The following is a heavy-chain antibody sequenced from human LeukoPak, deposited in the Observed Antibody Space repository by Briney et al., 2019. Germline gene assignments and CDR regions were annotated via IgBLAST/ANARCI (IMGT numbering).Heavy chain of an antibody. V-gene: IGHV4-34*01. Sequence: PSETLSLTSTVSAGSISSYYWSWLRQPPGKGLEGSGKINHSGTTNYNQSLKSRGTISVDTCKNEFSLKLRSVTAADTAVYYCARHFRSGRYCSGGSCYSRRFDPWGQGTLVTVSS. CDR3: ARHFRSGRYCSGGSCYSRRFDP. J-gene: IGHJ5*02. D-gene: IGHD2-15*01. CDR2: INHSGTT. CDR1: AGSISSYY.